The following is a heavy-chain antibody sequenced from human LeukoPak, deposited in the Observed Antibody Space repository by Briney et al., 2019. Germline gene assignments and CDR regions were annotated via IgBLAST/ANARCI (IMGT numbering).Heavy chain of an antibody. CDR2: IIPIYNPV. CDR1: GGTFSSYA. CDR3: AREPLGCGGDCHFDY. V-gene: IGHV1-69*13. Sequence: SVKVSCKTSGGTFSSYAFSWIRQAPGQGLEWVGWIIPIYNPVDYTQRFQGRVTITAHESTNTAYLELSNLRYDDRAVYYCAREPLGCGGDCHFDYWGQGTLVTVSS. D-gene: IGHD2-21*02. J-gene: IGHJ4*02.